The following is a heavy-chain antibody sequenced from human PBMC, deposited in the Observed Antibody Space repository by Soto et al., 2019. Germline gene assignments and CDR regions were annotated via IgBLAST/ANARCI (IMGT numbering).Heavy chain of an antibody. Sequence: LRLSCEASGFSFGSYSMNWVRQAPGKGLEWVSFISGRGTTTYYADSVKGRFTVSRDNAKNSLSLEVNSLRDEDTAVYYCARLGYCSSATCKYYFYYYGMDVWGQGTMVTVSS. D-gene: IGHD2-2*01. V-gene: IGHV3-48*02. J-gene: IGHJ6*02. CDR2: ISGRGTTT. CDR1: GFSFGSYS. CDR3: ARLGYCSSATCKYYFYYYGMDV.